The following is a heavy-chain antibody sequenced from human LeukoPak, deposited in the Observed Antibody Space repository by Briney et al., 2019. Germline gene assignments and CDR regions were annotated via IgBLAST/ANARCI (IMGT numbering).Heavy chain of an antibody. D-gene: IGHD3-3*01. CDR2: MHPNSGGT. CDR3: ARHTTIFGEAIIDI. J-gene: IGHJ3*02. CDR1: GYTLTDYY. Sequence: GASVKVSCKASGYTLTDYYMHWLRQAPGQGLEWMGWMHPNSGGTNYAQKFQGRVTMTRDTSISTAYMDLSSLRSDGTAVYYCARHTTIFGEAIIDIWGQGTMVTVSS. V-gene: IGHV1-2*02.